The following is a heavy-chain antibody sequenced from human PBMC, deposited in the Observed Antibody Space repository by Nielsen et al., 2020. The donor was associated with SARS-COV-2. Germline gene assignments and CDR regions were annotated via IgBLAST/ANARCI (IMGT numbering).Heavy chain of an antibody. CDR1: GFIFSSYA. V-gene: IGHV3-23*01. Sequence: GESLKISCAVSGFIFSSYAMNWVRQAPGKGLEWVSAISSSGGNTYYADSVKGLFTISRDNFKNALYLQMNSLRAKDTAVYYCAKAGSHSYFDHWGQGTLVTVSS. CDR3: AKAGSHSYFDH. J-gene: IGHJ4*02. D-gene: IGHD1-26*01. CDR2: ISSSGGNT.